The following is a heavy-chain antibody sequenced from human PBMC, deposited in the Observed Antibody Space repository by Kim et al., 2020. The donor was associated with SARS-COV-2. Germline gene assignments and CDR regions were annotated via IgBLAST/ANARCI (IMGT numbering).Heavy chain of an antibody. V-gene: IGHV5-10-1*01. Sequence: GESLKISCKGSGYSFTSYWISWVRQMPGKGLEWMGRIDPSDSYTNYSPSFQGHVTISADKSISTAYLQWSSLKASDTAMYYCARHFGVVAELVSVDWFDPWGQGTLVTVSS. CDR3: ARHFGVVAELVSVDWFDP. CDR2: IDPSDSYT. D-gene: IGHD2-15*01. J-gene: IGHJ5*02. CDR1: GYSFTSYW.